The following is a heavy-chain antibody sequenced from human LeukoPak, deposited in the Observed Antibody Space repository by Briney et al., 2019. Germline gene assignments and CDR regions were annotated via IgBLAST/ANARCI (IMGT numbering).Heavy chain of an antibody. CDR3: ARGRNVDTSMVNDY. D-gene: IGHD5-18*01. V-gene: IGHV3-30*03. J-gene: IGHJ4*02. Sequence: TGGSLRLSCAASGFTFSSYGMHWVRQAPGKGLEWVTVISYDGSNRYYADSVKGRFTISRDNSKNTVYVQMNSLRAEDTAVYFCARGRNVDTSMVNDYWGQGTLVTVSS. CDR1: GFTFSSYG. CDR2: ISYDGSNR.